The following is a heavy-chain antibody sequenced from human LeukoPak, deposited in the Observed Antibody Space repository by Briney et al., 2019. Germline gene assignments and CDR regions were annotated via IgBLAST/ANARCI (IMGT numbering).Heavy chain of an antibody. V-gene: IGHV4-39*07. CDR2: IYYSGST. D-gene: IGHD3-3*01. CDR1: GGSISSSSYY. J-gene: IGHJ4*02. CDR3: ASTQTGPYYDFWSGYSNGYYFDY. Sequence: PSETLSLTCTVSGGSISSSSYYWGWIRQPPGKGLEWIGSIYYSGSTYYNPSLKSRVTISVDTSKNQFSLKLSSVTAADTAVYYCASTQTGPYYDFWSGYSNGYYFDYWGQGTLVTVSS.